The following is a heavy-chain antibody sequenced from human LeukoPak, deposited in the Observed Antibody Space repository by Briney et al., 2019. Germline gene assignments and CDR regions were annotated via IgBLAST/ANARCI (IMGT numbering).Heavy chain of an antibody. CDR1: GFTFSSYG. CDR3: SMVRGVNEPFDY. D-gene: IGHD3-10*01. V-gene: IGHV3-30*03. CDR2: ISYDGSNK. Sequence: GRSLRLSCAASGFTFSSYGMHWVRQAPGKGLEWVAVISYDGSNKYYADSVKGRFTISSDNSKNTLYLQMNSLRAEDTAVYYCSMVRGVNEPFDYWGQGTLVTVSS. J-gene: IGHJ4*02.